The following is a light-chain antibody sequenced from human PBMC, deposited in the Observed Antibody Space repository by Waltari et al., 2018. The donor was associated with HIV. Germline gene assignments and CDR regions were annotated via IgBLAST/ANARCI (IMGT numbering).Light chain of an antibody. CDR1: SSNLGPTF. Sequence: QSVLTQPPSVSAAPGPEVTISCSGSSSNLGPTFVSWSQHVPGAAPKLLIYDNKQRPSGIPDRFSGSKSGTSANLGITGLQTGDEADYFCSAWDVSLGAGVFGGGTKLTVL. J-gene: IGLJ2*01. V-gene: IGLV1-51*01. CDR2: DNK. CDR3: SAWDVSLGAGV.